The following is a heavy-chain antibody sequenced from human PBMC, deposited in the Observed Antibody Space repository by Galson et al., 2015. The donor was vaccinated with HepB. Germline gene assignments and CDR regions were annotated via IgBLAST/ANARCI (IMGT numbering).Heavy chain of an antibody. J-gene: IGHJ4*02. CDR2: ISYDGSNK. CDR1: GFTFSSYG. D-gene: IGHD6-13*01. Sequence: SLRLSCAASGFTFSSYGMHWVRQAPGKGLEWVAVISYDGSNKYYADSVKGRFTISRDNPKNTLYLQMNSLRAEDTAVYYCAKDESIVYSSSWFDYWGQGTLVTVSS. CDR3: AKDESIVYSSSWFDY. V-gene: IGHV3-30*18.